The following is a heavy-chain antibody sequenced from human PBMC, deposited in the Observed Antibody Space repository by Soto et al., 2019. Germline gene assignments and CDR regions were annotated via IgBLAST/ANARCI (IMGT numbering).Heavy chain of an antibody. CDR3: ARDHYYGSGSTNWFDP. J-gene: IGHJ5*02. D-gene: IGHD3-10*01. CDR1: GGSISSGGYY. Sequence: QVQLQESGPGLVKPSQTLSLTCTVSGGSISSGGYYWSWIRQHPGKGLEWIGYIYYSGSTYYNPSLKSRVTISVYTSKNQFSLKLSSVTAADTAVYYCARDHYYGSGSTNWFDPWGQGTLVTVSS. V-gene: IGHV4-31*03. CDR2: IYYSGST.